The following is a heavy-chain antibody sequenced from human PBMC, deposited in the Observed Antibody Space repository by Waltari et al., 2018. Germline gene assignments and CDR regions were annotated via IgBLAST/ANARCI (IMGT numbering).Heavy chain of an antibody. J-gene: IGHJ6*03. V-gene: IGHV1-69*12. CDR3: AGGDYSGTYYSYYYYMDV. Sequence: QVQLVQSGAEVKKPGSSVKVSCKASGGTFSSYAISWVRQAPGQGLEWMGGIIPILVPANYAQKFQSRVTITADESTRTAYMELSSLRSGDTAVYYCAGGDYSGTYYSYYYYMDVWGKGTTVTISS. CDR1: GGTFSSYA. D-gene: IGHD1-26*01. CDR2: IIPILVPA.